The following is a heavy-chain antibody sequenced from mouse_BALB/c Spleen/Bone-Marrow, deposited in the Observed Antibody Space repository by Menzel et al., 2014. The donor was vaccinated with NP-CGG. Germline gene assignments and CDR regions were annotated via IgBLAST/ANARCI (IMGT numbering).Heavy chain of an antibody. CDR1: GYTFSSYW. Sequence: VMLVESGAELMKPGASVKISCKATGYTFSSYWIEWVKQRPGHGLEWIGEILPGSGSTNYNEKFKGKATFTADTSSNTAYMQLSSLTSEDSAVYYCAREDGLWYFDVWGAGTTVTVSS. D-gene: IGHD1-1*01. CDR2: ILPGSGST. V-gene: IGHV1-9*01. J-gene: IGHJ1*01. CDR3: AREDGLWYFDV.